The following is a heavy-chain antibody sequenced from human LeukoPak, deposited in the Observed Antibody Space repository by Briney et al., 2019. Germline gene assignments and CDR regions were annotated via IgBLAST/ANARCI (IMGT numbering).Heavy chain of an antibody. D-gene: IGHD6-13*01. CDR3: ARVNFAAAAMDV. CDR1: GFTFSSYT. CDR2: ISSSSSYI. Sequence: GGSLRLSCAASGFTFSSYTMNWVRQAPGKGLEWVSSISSSSSYIYYADSVEGRFTISRDNAKNSLYLQMTSLRAEDTAVYYCARVNFAAAAMDVWGKGTTVTVSS. J-gene: IGHJ6*04. V-gene: IGHV3-21*01.